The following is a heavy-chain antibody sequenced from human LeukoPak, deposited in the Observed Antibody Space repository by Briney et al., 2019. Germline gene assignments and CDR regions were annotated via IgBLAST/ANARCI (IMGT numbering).Heavy chain of an antibody. Sequence: ASVKVSCTASGYTFTGCNMHWVREAPGQGLECMGWINPNSGGTNYAQKFQGRVTMTRDTSISTAYMELSRLSSDDTAVYASAGVSEAVVVPGYWGQGTLVTVSS. CDR2: INPNSGGT. CDR1: GYTFTGCN. CDR3: AGVSEAVVVPGY. V-gene: IGHV1-2*02. D-gene: IGHD2-2*01. J-gene: IGHJ4*02.